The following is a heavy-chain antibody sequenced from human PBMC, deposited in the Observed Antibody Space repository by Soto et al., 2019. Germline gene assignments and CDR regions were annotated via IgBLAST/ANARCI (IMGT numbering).Heavy chain of an antibody. CDR1: GFTFSSYE. J-gene: IGHJ5*02. V-gene: IGHV3-48*03. D-gene: IGHD6-13*01. CDR3: ARETHSSPFDP. CDR2: ISSSGSTI. Sequence: PXESLRLSCAASGFTFSSYEMNWVRQAPGKGLEWVSYISSSGSTIYYADSVKGRFTISRDNAKNSLYLQMNSLRAEDTAVYYCARETHSSPFDPWGQGTLVTV.